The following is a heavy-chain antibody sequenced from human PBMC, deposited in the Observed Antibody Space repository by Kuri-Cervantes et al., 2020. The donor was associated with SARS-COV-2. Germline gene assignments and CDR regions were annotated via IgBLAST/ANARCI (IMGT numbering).Heavy chain of an antibody. CDR1: GGSITSHY. CDR3: ARHGGSGSSLDY. J-gene: IGHJ4*02. D-gene: IGHD6-6*01. V-gene: IGHV4-59*08. Sequence: GSLRLSCTVTGGSITSHYWSWIRQPPGKGLEWMGYIYYSGSTKYNPSLKSRVTMSVDTSKSQFSLKLSSVTAAGTAVYYCARHGGSGSSLDYWDQGTLVTVSS. CDR2: IYYSGST.